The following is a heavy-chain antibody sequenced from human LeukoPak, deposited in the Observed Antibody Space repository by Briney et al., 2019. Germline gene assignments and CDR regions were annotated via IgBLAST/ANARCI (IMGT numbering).Heavy chain of an antibody. D-gene: IGHD3-3*01. Sequence: PGGSLRLSCAPSGFTFSRHGMHWVRQAPGKGLEWVAIISNDGSRKYYAHFVEGRFTISRDNSKNTLYLQMDSLRAEDTAVYYCARDRAWNYFDYWGQGTLVTVFS. J-gene: IGHJ4*02. V-gene: IGHV3-30*03. CDR3: ARDRAWNYFDY. CDR2: ISNDGSRK. CDR1: GFTFSRHG.